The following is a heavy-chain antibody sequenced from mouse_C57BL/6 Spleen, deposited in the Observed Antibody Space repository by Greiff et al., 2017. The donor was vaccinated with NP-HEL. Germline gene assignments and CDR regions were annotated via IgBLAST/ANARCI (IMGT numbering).Heavy chain of an antibody. V-gene: IGHV1-69*01. CDR2: IDPSDSYT. D-gene: IGHD3-1*01. Sequence: QVHVKQPGAELVMPGASVKLSCKASGYTFTSYWMHWVKQRPGQGLEWIGEIDPSDSYTNYNQKFKGKSTLTVDKSSSTAYMQLSSLTSEDSAVYYCASGLDYWYFDVRGTGTTVTVSS. CDR1: GYTFTSYW. J-gene: IGHJ1*03. CDR3: ASGLDYWYFDV.